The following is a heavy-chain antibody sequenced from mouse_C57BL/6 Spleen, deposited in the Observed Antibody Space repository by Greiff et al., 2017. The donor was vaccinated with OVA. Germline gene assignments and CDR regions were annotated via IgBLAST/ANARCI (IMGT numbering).Heavy chain of an antibody. Sequence: QVQLQQSGAELARPGASVKLSCKASGYTFTSYGISWVKQRTGQGLEWIGEIYPRSGNTYYNEKFKGKATLTADKSSSTAYMELRSLTSEDSAVYFCAREGLYGNYNYYAMDYWGQGTSVTVSS. CDR2: IYPRSGNT. J-gene: IGHJ4*01. D-gene: IGHD2-1*01. CDR1: GYTFTSYG. V-gene: IGHV1-81*01. CDR3: AREGLYGNYNYYAMDY.